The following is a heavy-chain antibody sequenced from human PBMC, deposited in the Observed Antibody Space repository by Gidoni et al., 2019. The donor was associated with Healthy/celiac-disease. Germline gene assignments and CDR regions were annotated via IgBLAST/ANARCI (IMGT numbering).Heavy chain of an antibody. V-gene: IGHV4-39*01. D-gene: IGHD3-10*01. J-gene: IGHJ3*02. CDR1: GGSISSSSYC. Sequence: QLQLQESGPGLVKPSETLSLTCTVSGGSISSSSYCWGWIRPPPGKGLEWIGSIDYSRRTYDHPSLKSRVTISVDTSKTQFSLKLSSVTAADTAVYYGARRGDGYIIIPNAFDIWGQGTMVTVSS. CDR3: ARRGDGYIIIPNAFDI. CDR2: IDYSRRT.